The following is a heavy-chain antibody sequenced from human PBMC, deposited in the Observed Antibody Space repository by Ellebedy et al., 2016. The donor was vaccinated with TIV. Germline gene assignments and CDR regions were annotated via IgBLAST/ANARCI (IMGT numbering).Heavy chain of an antibody. Sequence: SETLSLXXTVSGYSISSGYYWGWIRQPPGKGLEWIGSIYHSGSTYYNPSLKSRVTISVDTSKNQFSLKLSSVTAADTAVYYCARGLPVVQLERRGFDYWGQGTLVTVSS. D-gene: IGHD1-1*01. V-gene: IGHV4-38-2*02. CDR1: GYSISSGYY. J-gene: IGHJ4*02. CDR3: ARGLPVVQLERRGFDY. CDR2: IYHSGST.